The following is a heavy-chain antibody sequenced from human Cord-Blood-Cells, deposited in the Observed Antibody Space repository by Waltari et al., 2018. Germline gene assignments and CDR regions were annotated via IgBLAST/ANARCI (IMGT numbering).Heavy chain of an antibody. Sequence: QVQLVHSGAEVKKPGASVKVSCKASGYTFTGYYMHWVRQAPGQGLEWMGWINPNSGGTNYAQKLQGRVTMTRDTSISTAYMELSRLRSDDTAVYYCARESWVSGSYYFDYWGQGTLVTVSS. J-gene: IGHJ4*02. CDR3: ARESWVSGSYYFDY. CDR2: INPNSGGT. CDR1: GYTFTGYY. D-gene: IGHD1-26*01. V-gene: IGHV1-2*02.